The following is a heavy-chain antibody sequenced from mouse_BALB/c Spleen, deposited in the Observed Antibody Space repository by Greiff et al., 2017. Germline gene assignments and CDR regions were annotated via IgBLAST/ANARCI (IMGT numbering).Heavy chain of an antibody. D-gene: IGHD1-1*01. CDR1: GFNIKDTY. Sequence: EVKLQESGAELVKPGASVKLSCTASGFNIKDTYMHWVKQRPEQGLEWIGRIDPANGNTKYDPKFQGKATITADTSSNTAYLQLSSLTSEDTAVYYCARTLYYGSSYYAMDYWGQGTSVTVSS. CDR3: ARTLYYGSSYYAMDY. CDR2: IDPANGNT. J-gene: IGHJ4*01. V-gene: IGHV14-3*02.